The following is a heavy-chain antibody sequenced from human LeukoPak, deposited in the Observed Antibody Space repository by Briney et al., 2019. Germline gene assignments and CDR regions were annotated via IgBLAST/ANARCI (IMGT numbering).Heavy chain of an antibody. CDR2: IYHSGST. CDR1: GYSISSGYY. D-gene: IGHD3-22*01. Sequence: SETLSLICTVSGYSISSGYYWGWIRQPPGQGLEWIGSIYHSGSTYYNPSLKSRVTISVDTSKNQFSLKLSSVTAADTAVYYCARDGVVAINWFDPWGQGTLVTVSS. CDR3: ARDGVVAINWFDP. V-gene: IGHV4-38-2*02. J-gene: IGHJ5*02.